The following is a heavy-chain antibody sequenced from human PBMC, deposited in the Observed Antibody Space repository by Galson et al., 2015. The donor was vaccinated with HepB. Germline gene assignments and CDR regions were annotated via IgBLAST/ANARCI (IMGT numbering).Heavy chain of an antibody. V-gene: IGHV3-66*01. CDR3: AKDLHSYGMDV. CDR1: GFSARNYW. CDR2: INNRDGGT. Sequence: SLRLSCAASGFSARNYWMNWVRQAPGKGPEWVSVINNRDGGTEYADSVKGRFIISRDNSKNTLYLQMNSLRAEDTAVYYCAKDLHSYGMDVWGQGTTVAVSS. J-gene: IGHJ6*02.